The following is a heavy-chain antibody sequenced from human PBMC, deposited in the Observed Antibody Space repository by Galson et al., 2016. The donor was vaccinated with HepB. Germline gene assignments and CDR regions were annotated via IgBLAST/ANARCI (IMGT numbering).Heavy chain of an antibody. J-gene: IGHJ2*01. CDR2: IRYSGKT. V-gene: IGHV4-34*01. Sequence: ETLSLTCGVCGASLSGYWWSWIRQPPEKGLEWIGEIRYSGKTNYNPSLESQVTMSVDMSKNQFSLKVNSVTAADTALYYCVRVSGDYGGTPRWWYFDVWGRATLVTVSS. D-gene: IGHD4/OR15-4a*01. CDR3: VRVSGDYGGTPRWWYFDV. CDR1: GASLSGYW.